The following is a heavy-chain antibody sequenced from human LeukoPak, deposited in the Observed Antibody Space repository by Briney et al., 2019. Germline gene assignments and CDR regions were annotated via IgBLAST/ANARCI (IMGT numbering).Heavy chain of an antibody. V-gene: IGHV5-51*01. CDR3: VSRRGEGLWFDP. Sequence: GESLKISCQGFGYIFTTFWIGWVRQMPGKGLEWMGAIYPGDSNTRYSPSFQVQVTISADRSINTAYLQWSSRQASDTAMYYGVSRRGEGLWFDPWGKGTLVTVSS. J-gene: IGHJ5*02. CDR1: GYIFTTFW. D-gene: IGHD3-10*01. CDR2: IYPGDSNT.